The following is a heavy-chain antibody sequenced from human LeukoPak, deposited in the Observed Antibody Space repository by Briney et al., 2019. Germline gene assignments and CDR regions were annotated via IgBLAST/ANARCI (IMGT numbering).Heavy chain of an antibody. CDR3: ARTTVVFDY. CDR2: IYHSGIS. CDR1: GASISSSNW. D-gene: IGHD4-17*01. V-gene: IGHV4-4*02. J-gene: IGHJ4*02. Sequence: SGTLSLTCAVSGASISSSNWWSWVRQSPGKGLEWIGDIYHSGISNYNPSLKSRVTISVDRSRNQFSLKLSSVTAADTAVYYCARTTVVFDYWGQGTLVTVSS.